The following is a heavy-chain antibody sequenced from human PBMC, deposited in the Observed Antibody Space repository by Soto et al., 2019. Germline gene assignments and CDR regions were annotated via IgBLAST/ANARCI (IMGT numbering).Heavy chain of an antibody. V-gene: IGHV3-7*01. CDR2: IKQDGSEK. CDR1: GFTFSSYW. J-gene: IGHJ6*03. Sequence: EVQLVESGGGLVQPGGSLRLSCAASGFTFSSYWMSWVRQAPGKGLEWVANIKQDGSEKYYVDSVKGRFTISRDNAKNSLYLQMNSLRAEDTAVYYCARDQQKGPRPYYYYYYMDVWGKGTTVTVSS. CDR3: ARDQQKGPRPYYYYYYMDV.